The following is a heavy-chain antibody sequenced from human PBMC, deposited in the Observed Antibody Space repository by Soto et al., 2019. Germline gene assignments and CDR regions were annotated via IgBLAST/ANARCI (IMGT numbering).Heavy chain of an antibody. CDR3: ARDPTIFGAEAYYYYGMDV. J-gene: IGHJ6*02. Sequence: SQTLSLTCAISGDSVSSNSAAWNWIRQSPSRGLEWLGRTYYRSKWYNDYAVSVKSRITINPDTSKNQFSLQLNSVTPEDTAVYCCARDPTIFGAEAYYYYGMDVWGQGTTVTVSS. D-gene: IGHD3-3*01. V-gene: IGHV6-1*01. CDR1: GDSVSSNSAA. CDR2: TYYRSKWYN.